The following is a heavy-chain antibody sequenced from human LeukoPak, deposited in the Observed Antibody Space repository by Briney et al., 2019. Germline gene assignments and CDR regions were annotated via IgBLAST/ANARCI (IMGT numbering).Heavy chain of an antibody. V-gene: IGHV3-23*01. CDR3: AKDEWSAYYYDSSGYYFD. Sequence: GGTLRLSCAASGFTFSSHGMNWVRQAPGKGLEWVSGISPSGGITYYTDSVKGRFTISRDNSMNTLYLQMNSLRLEDTAVYYCAKDEWSAYYYDSSGYYFDWGQGTLVTVSS. D-gene: IGHD3-22*01. CDR2: ISPSGGIT. J-gene: IGHJ4*02. CDR1: GFTFSSHG.